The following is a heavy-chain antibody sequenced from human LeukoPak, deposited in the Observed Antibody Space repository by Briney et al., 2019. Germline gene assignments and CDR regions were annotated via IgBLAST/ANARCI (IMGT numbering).Heavy chain of an antibody. CDR3: ARIYSSSSFLNWFDP. J-gene: IGHJ5*02. Sequence: SETLSLTCTVSGYSISSGYFWGWIRQPPGQGLECIGTIYHSGSTYYNPSLKSRVTISVDTSKNQFSLKLNSVTAADTAVYYCARIYSSSSFLNWFDPWGQGTLVTVSS. CDR1: GYSISSGYF. CDR2: IYHSGST. D-gene: IGHD6-13*01. V-gene: IGHV4-38-2*02.